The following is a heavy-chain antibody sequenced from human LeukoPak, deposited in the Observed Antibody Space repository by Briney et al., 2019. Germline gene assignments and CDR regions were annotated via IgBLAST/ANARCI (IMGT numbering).Heavy chain of an antibody. CDR3: ARDAYSSSEVDWFDP. CDR1: GGSISSYY. J-gene: IGHJ5*02. CDR2: IYYTGST. D-gene: IGHD6-13*01. Sequence: SETLSLTCIVSGGSISSYYWSWIRQPPGKGLEWIGYIYYTGSTNYNPSLKSRVTISVDTSKNQFSLKLSSVTAADMAVYYSARDAYSSSEVDWFDPWGQGTLVTVSS. V-gene: IGHV4-59*01.